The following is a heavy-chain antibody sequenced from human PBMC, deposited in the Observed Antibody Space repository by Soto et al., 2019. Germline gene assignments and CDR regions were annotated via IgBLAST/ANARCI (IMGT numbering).Heavy chain of an antibody. V-gene: IGHV4-59*01. D-gene: IGHD6-13*01. CDR2: IYYSGST. J-gene: IGHJ6*02. CDR1: GGSISSYY. CDR3: AGYSSSWNNYYYYGMDV. Sequence: QVQLQESGPGLVKPSETLSLTCTVSGGSISSYYWSWIRQPPGKGLEWIGYIYYSGSTNYTPSLKSRDTISVDTSKNQFSLKQSSVTAADTAVYYCAGYSSSWNNYYYYGMDVWGQGTTVTVSS.